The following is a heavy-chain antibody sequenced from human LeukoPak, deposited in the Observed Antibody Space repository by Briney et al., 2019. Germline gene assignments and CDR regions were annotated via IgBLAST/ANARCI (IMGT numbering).Heavy chain of an antibody. CDR1: GFTFSSSW. V-gene: IGHV3-7*01. Sequence: GGSLRLSCAASGFTFSSSWMSWVRQAPGKGLEWVANVKQDGSEKYYVDSVKGRFTITRDNAKNSLYLQMNSLRAEDTAVYYCAKDERNWNYNLASQTYDWGQGTLVTVSS. J-gene: IGHJ4*02. CDR3: AKDERNWNYNLASQTYD. D-gene: IGHD1-7*01. CDR2: VKQDGSEK.